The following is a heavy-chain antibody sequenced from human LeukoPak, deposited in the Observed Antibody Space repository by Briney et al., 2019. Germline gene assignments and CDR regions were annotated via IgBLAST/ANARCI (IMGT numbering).Heavy chain of an antibody. V-gene: IGHV5-51*01. J-gene: IGHJ3*01. D-gene: IGHD3-22*01. CDR2: IYPGDSDT. Sequence: GESLKISCKGSGYSFTNYWIGWVRQMPGEGLEWMGIIYPGDSDTRYSPSFQGQVTVSADRSISTAYLQWSSLKASDTAMYYCARLDDSGYYLAGLKNDAFDLWGQGTMVTVSS. CDR3: ARLDDSGYYLAGLKNDAFDL. CDR1: GYSFTNYW.